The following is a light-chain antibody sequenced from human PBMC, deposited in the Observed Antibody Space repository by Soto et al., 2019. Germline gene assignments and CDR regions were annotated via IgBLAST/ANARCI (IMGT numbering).Light chain of an antibody. CDR2: DVS. J-gene: IGLJ2*01. V-gene: IGLV2-14*03. CDR1: SSDVGGYKY. Sequence: QSVLTQPASVSGSPGQSITISCTGTSSDVGGYKYVSWYQQHPGTAPKLMIFDVSDRPSGVSDRFSGSKSGNTASLTISGLQAEGEGDYYCRSYTSSSPLVFGGGTQL. CDR3: RSYTSSSPLV.